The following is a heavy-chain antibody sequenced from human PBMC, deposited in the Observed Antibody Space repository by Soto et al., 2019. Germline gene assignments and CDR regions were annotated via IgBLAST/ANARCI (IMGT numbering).Heavy chain of an antibody. V-gene: IGHV3-30*18. CDR3: AKLMYSFDSSGFSIAY. Sequence: QAQLVESGGGVVQPGRSLRLSCAASGFTFSSYGMHWVRQAPGKGLDWVAAISYDGSNQYYADSVKGRFTISRDDSKNTLYLQVNSLRPEDTAVYYCAKLMYSFDSSGFSIAYWGQGTLVTVSS. CDR2: ISYDGSNQ. J-gene: IGHJ4*02. D-gene: IGHD3-22*01. CDR1: GFTFSSYG.